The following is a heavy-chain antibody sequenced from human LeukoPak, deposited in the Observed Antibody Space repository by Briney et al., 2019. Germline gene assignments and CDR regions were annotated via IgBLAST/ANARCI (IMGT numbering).Heavy chain of an antibody. V-gene: IGHV3-53*01. D-gene: IGHD6-19*01. CDR2: IYSGGST. J-gene: IGHJ3*02. CDR3: ARDAPGYSDGWYGSAFDI. CDR1: GFTVSSNY. Sequence: GGSLRLSCAASGFTVSSNYMSWVRQAPGKGLEWVSVIYSGGSTYYADSVKGRFTISRDNSKNTLYLQMNSLRAEDTAVYYCARDAPGYSDGWYGSAFDIWGQGTMVTVSS.